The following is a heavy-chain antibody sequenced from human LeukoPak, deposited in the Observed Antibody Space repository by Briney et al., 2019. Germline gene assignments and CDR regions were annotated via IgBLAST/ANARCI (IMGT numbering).Heavy chain of an antibody. D-gene: IGHD3-3*01. J-gene: IGHJ5*02. Sequence: SQTLSLTCAISGDSVSSNSAAWNWIRQSPSRGLEWLGRTYYRSKWYNDYAVSVKSRITINPDTSKNQFSLQLNSVAAEDTAVYYCAREEALEWLLYWFDPWGQGTLVTVSS. V-gene: IGHV6-1*01. CDR1: GDSVSSNSAA. CDR3: AREEALEWLLYWFDP. CDR2: TYYRSKWYN.